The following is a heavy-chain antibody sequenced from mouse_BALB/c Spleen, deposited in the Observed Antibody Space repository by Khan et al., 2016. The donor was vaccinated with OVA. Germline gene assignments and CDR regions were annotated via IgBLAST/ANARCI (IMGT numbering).Heavy chain of an antibody. V-gene: IGHV1-7*01. CDR3: ANHGSSSAWLTY. D-gene: IGHD1-1*01. CDR2: INPSTGYT. J-gene: IGHJ3*01. Sequence: VELVESGAELAKPGASVKMSCKASGYTFTSSWMHWVKQRPGQGLEWIGYINPSTGYTEYNQRFKDKATLPADKSSSTAYMQLSSLTSEESAVYYCANHGSSSAWLTYWGQGTLVTVSA. CDR1: GYTFTSSW.